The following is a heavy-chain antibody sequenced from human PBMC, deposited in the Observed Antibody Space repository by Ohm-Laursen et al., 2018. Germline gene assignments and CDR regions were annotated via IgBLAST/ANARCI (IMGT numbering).Heavy chain of an antibody. CDR1: GYNFSGYY. CDR2: IKAHSDDT. CDR3: ARRGRVEGYCSGGSCYSGGADY. Sequence: ASVKVSCKASGYNFSGYYMHWVRQAPGQGLEWMGWIKAHSDDTNYAEKFQGRVTMTRDTSISTAYMELSRLRSDDTAVYYCARRGRVEGYCSGGSCYSGGADYWGQGTLVTVSS. J-gene: IGHJ4*02. V-gene: IGHV1-2*02. D-gene: IGHD2-15*01.